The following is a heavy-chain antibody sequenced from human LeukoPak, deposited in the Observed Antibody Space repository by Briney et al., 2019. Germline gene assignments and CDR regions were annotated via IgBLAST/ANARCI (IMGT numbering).Heavy chain of an antibody. D-gene: IGHD3-10*01. CDR1: GFTVSSNY. CDR3: ARPMVRGGGDY. CDR2: IYSGGST. Sequence: PGGSLRLSCAASGFTVSSNYMSWVRQAPGKGLEWVSVIYSGGSTYYADSVKGRFTISRDNSKNTPYLQMKSLRVEDAAVYYCARPMVRGGGDYWGQGTLVTVSS. J-gene: IGHJ4*02. V-gene: IGHV3-66*04.